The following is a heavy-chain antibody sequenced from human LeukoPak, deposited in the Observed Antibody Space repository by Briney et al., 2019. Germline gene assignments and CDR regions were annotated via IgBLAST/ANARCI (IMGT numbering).Heavy chain of an antibody. Sequence: GGSLRLSCAASGFTFSSYGMHWVRQAPGKGLEWVAVISYDGSNKYYADSVKGRFTISRDNSKNTLYLQMNGLRAEDTAVYYCAKGVVEYYDSSGYYLDYWGQGTLVTVSS. CDR1: GFTFSSYG. V-gene: IGHV3-30*18. J-gene: IGHJ4*02. CDR2: ISYDGSNK. CDR3: AKGVVEYYDSSGYYLDY. D-gene: IGHD3-22*01.